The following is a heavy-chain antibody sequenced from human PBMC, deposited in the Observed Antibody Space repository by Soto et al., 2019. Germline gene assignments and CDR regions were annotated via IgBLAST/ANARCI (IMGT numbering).Heavy chain of an antibody. CDR3: ARSGNSSRLVNAHDY. CDR2: IIPIFGTA. CDR1: GGTFSSYA. Sequence: SVKVSCKASGGTFSSYAISWVRQAPVQGLEWMGGIIPIFGTANYAQKFQGRVTITADESTSTAYMELSSLRSEDTAVYYCARSGNSSRLVNAHDYWGQGTLVSVS. D-gene: IGHD6-13*01. J-gene: IGHJ4*02. V-gene: IGHV1-69*13.